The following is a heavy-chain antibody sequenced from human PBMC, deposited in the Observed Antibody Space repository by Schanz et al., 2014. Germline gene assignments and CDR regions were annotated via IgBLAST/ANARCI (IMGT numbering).Heavy chain of an antibody. V-gene: IGHV1-46*03. Sequence: QVQLVQSGAEVKKPGASVKVSCKASGYTFTSYYMHWVRQAPGQGLEWMGIINPSGGSTSYAQKFQGRVTMTRATTTSTVYMELISLRSEDTAVYYCARDGEAAAGCDYWGQGTLXNVSS. J-gene: IGHJ4*02. D-gene: IGHD6-13*01. CDR1: GYTFTSYY. CDR3: ARDGEAAAGCDY. CDR2: INPSGGST.